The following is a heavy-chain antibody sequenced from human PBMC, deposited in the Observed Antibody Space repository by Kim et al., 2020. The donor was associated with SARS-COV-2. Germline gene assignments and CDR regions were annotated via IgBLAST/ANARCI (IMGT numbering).Heavy chain of an antibody. J-gene: IGHJ4*02. D-gene: IGHD2-2*02. Sequence: SETLSLTCNVSGGSISSSTYYWGWIRQPPGKGLQWIGSVYYSGSTHYNPSLKSRVTISVDTSKNQFSLILSSVTAADTAVFYCARHAPNTSNRPFDYWGQGTLVTVSS. CDR3: ARHAPNTSNRPFDY. V-gene: IGHV4-39*01. CDR1: GGSISSSTYY. CDR2: VYYSGST.